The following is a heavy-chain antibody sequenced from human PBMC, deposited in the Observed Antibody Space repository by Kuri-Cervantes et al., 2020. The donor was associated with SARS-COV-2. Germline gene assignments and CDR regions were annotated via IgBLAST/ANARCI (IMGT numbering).Heavy chain of an antibody. J-gene: IGHJ5*02. CDR2: INSDGSST. CDR3: AGLPRYYDFWSGYYKDGWFDP. CDR1: GFTFSSYW. Sequence: GGSLRLSCAASGFTFSSYWMHWVRQAPGKGLVWVSRINSDGSSTSYADSVKGRFTISRDNAKNTLYLQMNSLRAEDTAVYNCAGLPRYYDFWSGYYKDGWFDPWGQGTLVTVSS. V-gene: IGHV3-74*01. D-gene: IGHD3-3*01.